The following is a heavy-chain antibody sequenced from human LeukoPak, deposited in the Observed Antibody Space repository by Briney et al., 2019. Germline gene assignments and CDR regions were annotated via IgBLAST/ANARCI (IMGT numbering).Heavy chain of an antibody. CDR3: AKGPTSWYYFDY. V-gene: IGHV4-59*01. D-gene: IGHD2-2*01. CDR1: GGSISSSY. J-gene: IGHJ4*02. CDR2: IYYSGST. Sequence: SETLSLTCTVSGGSISSSYWSWIRQPPGKGLEWIGYIYYSGSTNYNPSLKSRVTMSVDTSKNQFSLKLTSVTAADTAVYYCAKGPTSWYYFDYWGQGTLVTVSS.